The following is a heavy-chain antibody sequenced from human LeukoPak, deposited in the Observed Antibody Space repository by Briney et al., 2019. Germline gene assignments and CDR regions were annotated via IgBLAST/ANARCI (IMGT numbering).Heavy chain of an antibody. CDR3: TRGAGWLIDY. CDR1: GFSFNSHW. CDR2: INQDESVQ. V-gene: IGHV3-7*01. D-gene: IGHD5-12*01. J-gene: IGHJ4*02. Sequence: GGSLRLSCAASGFSFNSHWMSWVRQAPGRGLEWVAIINQDESVQHCVDSMRGRFTISRDNAKNSLYLQMNSLRDEDTAIYYCTRGAGWLIDYWGQGTLVTVSS.